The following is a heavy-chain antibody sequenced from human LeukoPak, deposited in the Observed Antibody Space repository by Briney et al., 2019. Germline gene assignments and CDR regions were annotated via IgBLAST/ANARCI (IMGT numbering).Heavy chain of an antibody. J-gene: IGHJ6*02. D-gene: IGHD1-1*01. Sequence: RASVKVSFKVSGYTLTELSLHWVRQAPGKGLEWMGRFDPEDGETIYARKFQGRVTMTEDTSTDTAYMELSSLRSEDTAVYFCAVSLTTGGYYGMDVWGQGTTVTVSS. CDR2: FDPEDGET. CDR3: AVSLTTGGYYGMDV. CDR1: GYTLTELS. V-gene: IGHV1-24*01.